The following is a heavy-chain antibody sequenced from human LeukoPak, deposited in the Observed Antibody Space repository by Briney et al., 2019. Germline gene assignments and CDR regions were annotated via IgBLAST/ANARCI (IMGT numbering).Heavy chain of an antibody. V-gene: IGHV3-33*05. CDR3: ARYCSGACYSGVDH. CDR2: ILYDNK. Sequence: PGRSLRLSCVASGFTFSSFGMHWVRQAPGRGLEWVALILYDNKYYIDSVKGRFTISRDTSKNTLYLQMDSLRAEDTAVYYCARYCSGACYSGVDHWGQGTLVTVPS. CDR1: GFTFSSFG. J-gene: IGHJ4*02. D-gene: IGHD2-21*01.